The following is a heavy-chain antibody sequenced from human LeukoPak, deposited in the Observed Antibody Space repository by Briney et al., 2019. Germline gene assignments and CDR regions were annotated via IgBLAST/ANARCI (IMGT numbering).Heavy chain of an antibody. J-gene: IGHJ5*02. Sequence: SETLSLTCTVSGGSISSSPYYWGWIRQPPGKGLEWIGSIYYSGTTHYNPSLESRVTISVDTSKNQDSLKLASVTAADTAIYDCAKGAGGFGYYNWFDPWGQGTLVTVSS. CDR2: IYYSGTT. V-gene: IGHV4-39*07. D-gene: IGHD5-18*01. CDR3: AKGAGGFGYYNWFDP. CDR1: GGSISSSPYY.